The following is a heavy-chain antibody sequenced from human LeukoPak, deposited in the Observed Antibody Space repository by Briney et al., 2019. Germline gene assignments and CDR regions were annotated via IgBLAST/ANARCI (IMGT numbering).Heavy chain of an antibody. CDR1: GFTFSSYG. J-gene: IGHJ5*02. CDR2: IGDSRGST. V-gene: IGHV3-23*01. Sequence: GGSLRLSCAASGFTFSSYGMIWVRQAPGKGLEWVSSIGDSRGSTYYADSVKGRFTISRHNSKNTLYLQMNSLRAEDTAVYYCAKAPAGPEYSSSWKFGYNWFDPWGQGTLVTVSS. CDR3: AKAPAGPEYSSSWKFGYNWFDP. D-gene: IGHD6-13*01.